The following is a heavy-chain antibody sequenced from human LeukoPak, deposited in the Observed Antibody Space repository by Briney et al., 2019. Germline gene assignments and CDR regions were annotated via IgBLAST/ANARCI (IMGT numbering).Heavy chain of an antibody. Sequence: HSGGSLRLSCAASGFTFSSYGMHWVRQAPGKGLEWVAVIWYDGSNKYYADSVKGRFTISRDNSKNTLYLQMNSLRAEDTAVYYCAREVSYSSSWYGWFDPWGQGTLVTVSS. J-gene: IGHJ5*02. CDR1: GFTFSSYG. CDR2: IWYDGSNK. CDR3: AREVSYSSSWYGWFDP. V-gene: IGHV3-33*08. D-gene: IGHD6-13*01.